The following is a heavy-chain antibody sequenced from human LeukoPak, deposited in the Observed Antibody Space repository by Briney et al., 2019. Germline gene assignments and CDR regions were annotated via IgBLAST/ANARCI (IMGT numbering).Heavy chain of an antibody. CDR3: ARAYSRGEEGFDY. J-gene: IGHJ4*02. V-gene: IGHV1-2*04. Sequence: ASVKVSCKASGYTFTGYYMHWVRQAPGQGLEWMGWINPNSGGTNYAQKFQGWVTMTRDTSISTAYMELSRLRSDDTAVYYCARAYSRGEEGFDYWGQGTLVTVSS. D-gene: IGHD3-10*01. CDR1: GYTFTGYY. CDR2: INPNSGGT.